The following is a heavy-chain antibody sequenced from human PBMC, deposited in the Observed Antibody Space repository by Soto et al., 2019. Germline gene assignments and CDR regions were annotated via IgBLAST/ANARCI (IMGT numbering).Heavy chain of an antibody. V-gene: IGHV1-3*01. D-gene: IGHD3-10*01. J-gene: IGHJ6*02. CDR3: ASSRITMVPYGMDV. CDR2: INAGNGNT. Sequence: ASVKVSCKASGYTFTNFAMHWVRQDHGQRLEWMGWINAGNGNTKYSQKFQGRVTITRDTSASTAYMELSSLRSEDTAVYYCASSRITMVPYGMDVWGQGTTVTVSS. CDR1: GYTFTNFA.